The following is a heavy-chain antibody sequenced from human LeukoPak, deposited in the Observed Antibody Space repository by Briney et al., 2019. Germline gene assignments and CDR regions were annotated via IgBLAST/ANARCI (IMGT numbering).Heavy chain of an antibody. D-gene: IGHD3-10*01. Sequence: PSETLSLTCTVSGGSISSSSYYWGWIRQPPGKGLEWIGRIYASGSTNYNPSLKSRVTMSVDTSKTQFSLKLSSVTAADTAVYYCARDGKVRGQDYYYYMDVWGKGTTVTISS. V-gene: IGHV4-39*07. CDR3: ARDGKVRGQDYYYYMDV. J-gene: IGHJ6*03. CDR2: IYASGST. CDR1: GGSISSSSYY.